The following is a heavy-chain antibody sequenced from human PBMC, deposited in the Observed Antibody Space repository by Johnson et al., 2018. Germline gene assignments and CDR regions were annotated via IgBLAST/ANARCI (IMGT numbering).Heavy chain of an antibody. D-gene: IGHD2-2*01. V-gene: IGHV1-8*01. CDR3: ARVYCSSTSCYRYNWFDP. Sequence: VQLVESGAEVKKPGASVKVSCKASGYTFTSYDINWVRQATGQGLEWMGWMNPNSGNTGYAQKFQGRVTMTRNTSISTAYMELSSLRSEETAVYYCARVYCSSTSCYRYNWFDPWGQGTLVTVSS. J-gene: IGHJ5*02. CDR2: MNPNSGNT. CDR1: GYTFTSYD.